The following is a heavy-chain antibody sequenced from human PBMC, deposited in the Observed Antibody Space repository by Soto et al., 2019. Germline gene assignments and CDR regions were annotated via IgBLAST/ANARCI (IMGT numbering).Heavy chain of an antibody. CDR2: ISGSGAST. D-gene: IGHD2-2*01. CDR1: GFSFSNYA. CDR3: AKEYCASTSCNFDH. J-gene: IGHJ4*02. Sequence: EVQLLESGGGLVQPGGSLRLSCAASGFSFSNYAMSWVRQAPGKGLEWVSAISGSGASTYYADSVKGRFTISRDNSKNTLYLQMNSLRAEDTAVYYCAKEYCASTSCNFDHWGQGTLVTVSS. V-gene: IGHV3-23*01.